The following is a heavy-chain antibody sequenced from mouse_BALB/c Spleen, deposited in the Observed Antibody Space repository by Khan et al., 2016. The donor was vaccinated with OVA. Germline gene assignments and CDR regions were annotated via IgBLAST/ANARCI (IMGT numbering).Heavy chain of an antibody. CDR1: GYTFTNYG. CDR2: ITTYTGEP. Sequence: QIQLVQSGPELKKPGETVKISCKASGYTFTNYGMNWVKQAPGKGLKWMGWITTYTGEPTSADDFKGRFAFSLETSASTAYLQISNLTNEDMAPFSGARTYYSYDRYFDVWGAGTTVTVAS. J-gene: IGHJ1*01. V-gene: IGHV9-1*02. CDR3: ARTYYSYDRYFDV. D-gene: IGHD2-14*01.